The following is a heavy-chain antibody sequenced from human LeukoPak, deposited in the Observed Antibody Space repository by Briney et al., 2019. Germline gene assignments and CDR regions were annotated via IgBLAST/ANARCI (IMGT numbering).Heavy chain of an antibody. CDR3: ARGAQGDFWSGYYYPYGMDV. D-gene: IGHD3-3*01. CDR2: IYYSGST. J-gene: IGHJ6*02. Sequence: SETLSLTCAVYGGSFSGYYWSWIRQPPGKGLEWIGYIYYSGSTNYNPSLKSRVTISVDTSKNQFSLKLSSVTAADTAVYYCARGAQGDFWSGYYYPYGMDVWGQGTTVTVSS. V-gene: IGHV4-59*01. CDR1: GGSFSGYY.